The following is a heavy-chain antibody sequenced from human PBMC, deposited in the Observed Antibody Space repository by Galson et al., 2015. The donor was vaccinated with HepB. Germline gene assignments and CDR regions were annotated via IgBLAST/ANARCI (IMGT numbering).Heavy chain of an antibody. Sequence: SLRLSCAASGFTFSDYYMSWIRQAPGKGLEWVSYISSSSSYTNYADSVKGRFTISRDNAKNSLYLQMNSLRAEDTAVYYCARWGDDYGDYGPEGPDYWGQGTLVTVSS. D-gene: IGHD4-17*01. V-gene: IGHV3-11*03. CDR1: GFTFSDYY. CDR2: ISSSSSYT. CDR3: ARWGDDYGDYGPEGPDY. J-gene: IGHJ4*02.